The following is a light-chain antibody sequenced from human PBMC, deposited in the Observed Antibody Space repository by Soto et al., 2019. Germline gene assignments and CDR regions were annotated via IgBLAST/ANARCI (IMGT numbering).Light chain of an antibody. CDR3: QEGTYWPA. CDR2: DAS. J-gene: IGKJ4*01. CDR1: QSVSSSY. Sequence: EIVLTQSPGTLSLSPGERATLSCRASQSVSSSYLAWYQQKPGQAPRLIIYDASVRATGIPARFSGSGSGTDFTLTISSLEPEDFAVYYCQEGTYWPAFGGGTKVDIK. V-gene: IGKV3D-20*02.